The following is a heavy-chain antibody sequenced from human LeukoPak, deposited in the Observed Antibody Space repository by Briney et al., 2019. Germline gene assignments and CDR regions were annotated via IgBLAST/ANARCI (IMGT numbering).Heavy chain of an antibody. J-gene: IGHJ4*02. Sequence: SVKVSCKASGGTFSSYAISWLRRAPGQGLEWMGRIIPIFGTANYAQKFQGRVTITADESTSTAYMELSSLRSEDTAVYYCARDVGLRLGELSLYYFDYWGQGTLVTVSS. V-gene: IGHV1-69*15. CDR2: IIPIFGTA. CDR1: GGTFSSYA. D-gene: IGHD3-16*02. CDR3: ARDVGLRLGELSLYYFDY.